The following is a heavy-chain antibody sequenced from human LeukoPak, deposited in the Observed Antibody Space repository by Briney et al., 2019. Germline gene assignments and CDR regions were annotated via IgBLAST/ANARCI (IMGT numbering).Heavy chain of an antibody. Sequence: PGGSLRLSCAASGFTFSSYSMNWVRQAPGKGLEWVSSISSSSSYIYYADSVKGRFTISRDNAKNSLYLQMNSLRAEDTAVYYCARARIAAAGTPDYFDYWGQGTLVTVSS. V-gene: IGHV3-21*01. J-gene: IGHJ4*02. CDR2: ISSSSSYI. CDR3: ARARIAAAGTPDYFDY. CDR1: GFTFSSYS. D-gene: IGHD6-13*01.